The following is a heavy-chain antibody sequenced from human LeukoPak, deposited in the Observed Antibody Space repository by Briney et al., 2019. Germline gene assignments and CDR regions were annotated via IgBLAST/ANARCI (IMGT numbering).Heavy chain of an antibody. Sequence: SETLSLTCTVSGASISPYYWNWIRQPPGKGLEWFGYIYYSGSTNYNPSLKSRVTISVDTSKDQFSLNLSSVTAADTAVYYCARGYSSSWYEFNSFDPWGQGTLVTVSS. J-gene: IGHJ5*02. CDR1: GASISPYY. CDR3: ARGYSSSWYEFNSFDP. V-gene: IGHV4-59*01. CDR2: IYYSGST. D-gene: IGHD6-13*01.